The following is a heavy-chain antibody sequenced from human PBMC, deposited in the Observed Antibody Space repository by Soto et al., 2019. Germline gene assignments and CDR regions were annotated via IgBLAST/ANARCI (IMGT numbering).Heavy chain of an antibody. CDR2: INHSGST. Sequence: SETLSLTCAVYGGSFSGYYWSWIRQPPGKGLEWIGEINHSGSTNYNPSLKSRVTISVDTSKNQFSLKLSSVTAADTAVYYCARGHEAQGENWFDPWGQGTLVTVS. V-gene: IGHV4-34*01. CDR3: ARGHEAQGENWFDP. CDR1: GGSFSGYY. J-gene: IGHJ5*02.